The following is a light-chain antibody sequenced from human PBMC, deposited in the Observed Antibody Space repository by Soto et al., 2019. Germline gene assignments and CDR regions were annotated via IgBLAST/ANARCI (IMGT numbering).Light chain of an antibody. V-gene: IGLV2-14*01. J-gene: IGLJ1*01. CDR1: SSDVGNYKY. CDR2: EAS. Sequence: QSALTQPASVSGSPGQSITISCTGTSSDVGNYKYVSWYQQHPGKAPKLMIYEASNRPSGVPGRFSGSKSGNTASLTISGLQAADEADYYCSLYTSENTYVFGTGTKLTVL. CDR3: SLYTSENTYV.